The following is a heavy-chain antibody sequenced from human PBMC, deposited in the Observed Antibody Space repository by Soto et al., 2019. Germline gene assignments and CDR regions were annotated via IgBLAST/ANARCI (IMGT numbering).Heavy chain of an antibody. J-gene: IGHJ4*02. CDR3: VCFISGVLH. CDR1: RFTFSDHY. V-gene: IGHV3-72*01. Sequence: EVQLVESGGGLVQPGRSLRLSCEACRFTFSDHYMDWVRQAPGKGLEWVGRTKHKREKYTTEYAASVKGRFTISRDDSRNTLYLQLNSLTTEDTAVYYCVCFISGVLHWGQGTLVTVSS. D-gene: IGHD3-3*01. CDR2: TKHKREKYTT.